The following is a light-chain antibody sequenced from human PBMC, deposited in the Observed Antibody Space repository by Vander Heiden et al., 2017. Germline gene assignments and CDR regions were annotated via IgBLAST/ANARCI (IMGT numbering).Light chain of an antibody. V-gene: IGKV3-20*01. CDR1: QSISSSS. CDR3: QQYGSSRT. J-gene: IGKJ1*01. Sequence: EFALTQSPGTLPLPSGERASQSISSSSLAWYQQKPGQAPRLLIYGASSRAACIPDRFSGSGSGTDFTLTISRLEPEDFAVYYCQQYGSSRTFGQGTKVEIK. CDR2: GAS.